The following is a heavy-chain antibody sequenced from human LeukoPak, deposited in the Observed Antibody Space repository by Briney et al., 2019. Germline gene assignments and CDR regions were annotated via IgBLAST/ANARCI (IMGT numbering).Heavy chain of an antibody. D-gene: IGHD2-21*02. CDR3: AGYRFRDCGGDCYP. CDR2: IYPGDSDT. CDR1: GYSFTSYW. V-gene: IGHV5-51*01. Sequence: GESLKISCKGSGYSFTSYWIGWVRQMTGKGLEWMGTIYPGDSDTRYSPSFQGQVTISADKSISTAYLQWSSLKASDTAIYYCAGYRFRDCGGDCYPWGQGTLVTVSS. J-gene: IGHJ5*02.